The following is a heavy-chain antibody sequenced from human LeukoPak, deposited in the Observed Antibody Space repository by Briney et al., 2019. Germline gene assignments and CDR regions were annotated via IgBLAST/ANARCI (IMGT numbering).Heavy chain of an antibody. D-gene: IGHD3-22*01. CDR1: GYSISSGYY. J-gene: IGHJ4*02. Sequence: PSETLSLTCTVSGYSISSGYYWGWIRQPPGKGLEWIGSIYHSGSTYYNPSLKSRVTISVDTSKNQFSLKLSSVTAADTAVYYCARGGLVVVNTSFDYWGQGTLVTVSS. CDR2: IYHSGST. CDR3: ARGGLVVVNTSFDY. V-gene: IGHV4-38-2*02.